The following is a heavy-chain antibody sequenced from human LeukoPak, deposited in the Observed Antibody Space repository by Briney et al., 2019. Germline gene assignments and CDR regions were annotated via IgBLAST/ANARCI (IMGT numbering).Heavy chain of an antibody. CDR3: ARDRTDASGWYYFDH. J-gene: IGHJ4*02. CDR1: GGSISGYY. V-gene: IGHV4-59*01. D-gene: IGHD6-19*01. Sequence: SETLSLTCTVSGGSISGYYWSWIRQPPGKGLEWIGYIYSSGTTNYNPSLKSRATISVDTSKNQLSLKLTSVTAADTAVFYCARDRTDASGWYYFDHWGQGALVTVSS. CDR2: IYSSGTT.